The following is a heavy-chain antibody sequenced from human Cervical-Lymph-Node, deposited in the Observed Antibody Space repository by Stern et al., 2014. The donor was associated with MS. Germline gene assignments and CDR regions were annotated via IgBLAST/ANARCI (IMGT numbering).Heavy chain of an antibody. D-gene: IGHD1-26*01. CDR1: GYTFTSYA. J-gene: IGHJ2*01. CDR3: ARCGRRGPHDWYFAL. CDR2: INAGNGNT. Sequence: VQLVQSGAEVKKPGASVRVSCKASGYTFTSYAIHWVRQAPGQSLEWMGWINAGNGNTRYSQTFQGRVTITRDTSANIVYMDLSSLRAEDTAIYYCARCGRRGPHDWYFALWGRGTLVTVSS. V-gene: IGHV1-3*01.